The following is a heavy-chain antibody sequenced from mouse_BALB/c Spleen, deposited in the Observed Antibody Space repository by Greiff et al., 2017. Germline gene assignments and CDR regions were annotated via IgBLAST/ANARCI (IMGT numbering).Heavy chain of an antibody. CDR1: GYTFTDYN. V-gene: IGHV1-18*01. CDR3: ASEGAITRAIDY. Sequence: VQLQQSGAELVKPGASVKLSCKASGYTFTDYNMDWVKQSHGKSNEWSVEINPNYDSTSYNQKFKGKATLTVDKSSSTAYMELRSLTSEDTAVYYCASEGAITRAIDYWGQGTSVTVSS. CDR2: INPNYDST. D-gene: IGHD6-1*01. J-gene: IGHJ4*01.